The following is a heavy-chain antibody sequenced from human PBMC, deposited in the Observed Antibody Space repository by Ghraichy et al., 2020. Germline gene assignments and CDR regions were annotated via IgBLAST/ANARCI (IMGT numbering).Heavy chain of an antibody. CDR3: ARGVPDDYGDYVDY. J-gene: IGHJ4*02. V-gene: IGHV3-48*02. D-gene: IGHD4-17*01. CDR1: GFTFSSYS. Sequence: GESLNISCAASGFTFSSYSMNWVRQAPGKGLEWVSYISSSSSTIYYADSVKGRFTISRDNAKNSLYLQMNSLRDEDTAVYYCARGVPDDYGDYVDYWGQGTLVTVSS. CDR2: ISSSSSTI.